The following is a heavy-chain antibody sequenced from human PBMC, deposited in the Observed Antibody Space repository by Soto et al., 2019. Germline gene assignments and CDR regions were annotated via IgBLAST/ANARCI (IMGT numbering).Heavy chain of an antibody. Sequence: QVQLQESGPGLVKPSQNLSLTCTVSGGSISSGGYYWSLIRQHPGKGLEWIGYIYYSGSTYYNPSLKSRVTISVDTSKNQFSLKLSSVTAADTAVYYCARDHGGYCSSTSCPVFFDYWGQGTLVTVSS. J-gene: IGHJ4*02. CDR3: ARDHGGYCSSTSCPVFFDY. V-gene: IGHV4-31*03. CDR1: GGSISSGGYY. D-gene: IGHD2-2*01. CDR2: IYYSGST.